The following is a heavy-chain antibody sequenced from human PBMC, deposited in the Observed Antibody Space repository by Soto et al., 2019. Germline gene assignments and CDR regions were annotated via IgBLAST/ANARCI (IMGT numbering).Heavy chain of an antibody. CDR1: GGSINSNNYY. CDR2: NQYSGNP. Sequence: QVQLQESGPGLVKPSQTLSLTCTVSGGSINSNNYYCNWIRQHPGKGLEWIGYNQYSGNPFYNPSLKSQVTYSGDTSKNYFSLRLTSMVAVDTAVYYCATGVLPAGEFFFPPWGQGTLVTVSS. CDR3: ATGVLPAGEFFFPP. V-gene: IGHV4-31*01. J-gene: IGHJ5*02. D-gene: IGHD3-16*01.